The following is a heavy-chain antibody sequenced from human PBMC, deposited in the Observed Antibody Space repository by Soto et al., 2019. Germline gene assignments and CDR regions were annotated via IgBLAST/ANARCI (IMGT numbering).Heavy chain of an antibody. V-gene: IGHV2-5*02. D-gene: IGHD6-19*01. J-gene: IGHJ4*02. CDR1: GFSLSTSGVG. CDR2: IYWADDK. CDR3: AHRQWLGHIDY. Sequence: QITLKESGPTLVKPTQTLTLTCSFSGFSLSTSGVGVGWIRQPPGKALEWLALIYWADDKHYSPSLKSRLTVTKDTSKNRVVLTMTNMDPMDTATYYCAHRQWLGHIDYWGQGTLVTVSS.